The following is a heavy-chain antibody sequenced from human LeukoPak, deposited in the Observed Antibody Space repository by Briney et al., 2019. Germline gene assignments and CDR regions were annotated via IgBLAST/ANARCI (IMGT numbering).Heavy chain of an antibody. CDR3: ARSPYYYGSGSYWD. V-gene: IGHV3-21*04. J-gene: IGHJ4*02. CDR2: ISSSSSYI. CDR1: GFTFSSYS. D-gene: IGHD3-10*01. Sequence: GGSLRLSCAASGFTFSSYSMNWVRQAPGKGLEWVSSISSSSSYIYYADSVKGRFTISRDNSKNTLYLQMNSLRAEDTAVYYCARSPYYYGSGSYWDWGQGTLVTVSS.